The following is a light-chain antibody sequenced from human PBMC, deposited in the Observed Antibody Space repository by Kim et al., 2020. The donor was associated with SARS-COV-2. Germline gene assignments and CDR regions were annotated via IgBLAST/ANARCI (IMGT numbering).Light chain of an antibody. CDR3: QSYDNSLSGWV. Sequence: VSISCTESTSKIGAGYELHWSQQLPGTAPNLRIYGNDNRPLGVPDRFSGSKSGTSASLAITGLQADDEADYYCQSYDNSLSGWVFGGGTQLTVL. CDR1: TSKIGAGYE. J-gene: IGLJ3*02. V-gene: IGLV1-40*01. CDR2: GND.